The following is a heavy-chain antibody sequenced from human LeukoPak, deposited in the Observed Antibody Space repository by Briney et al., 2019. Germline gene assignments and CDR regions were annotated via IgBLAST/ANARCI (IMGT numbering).Heavy chain of an antibody. CDR3: ARMRGSSGWGYYYYYMDV. V-gene: IGHV3-74*01. J-gene: IGHJ6*03. D-gene: IGHD6-19*01. CDR2: INSDGSST. Sequence: GGSLRLSCAASGFTFSSYWMHWVRQAPGKGLVWVSRINSDGSSTSYADSVKGRFTISRDNAKNTLYLQMNSLRAEDTAVYYCARMRGSSGWGYYYYYMDVWGKGTTVTISS. CDR1: GFTFSSYW.